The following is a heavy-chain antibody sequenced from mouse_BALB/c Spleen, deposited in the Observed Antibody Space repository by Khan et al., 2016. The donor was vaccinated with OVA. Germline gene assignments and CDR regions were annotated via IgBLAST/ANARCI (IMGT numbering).Heavy chain of an antibody. J-gene: IGHJ3*01. Sequence: QPSQSLSITCTVSGFSLTTYGVHWVRQSPGKGLEWLGVIWSGGSTDYNAPFISRLSISKDSSKSQVFFKMNSLQVNDTAIYYCARNYDYDEGLAYWGQGTLVTVSA. V-gene: IGHV2-2*02. CDR2: IWSGGST. D-gene: IGHD2-4*01. CDR3: ARNYDYDEGLAY. CDR1: GFSLTTYG.